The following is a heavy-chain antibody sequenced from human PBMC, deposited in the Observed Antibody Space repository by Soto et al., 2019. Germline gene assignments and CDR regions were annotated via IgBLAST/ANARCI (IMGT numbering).Heavy chain of an antibody. CDR2: IYHSGST. J-gene: IGHJ6*03. CDR3: AREEDYYYYMDV. Sequence: SSETLSLTCAVSSGSISSSNWWSWVRQPPGKGLEWIGEIYHSGSTNYNPSLKSRVTISVDKSKNQFSLKLSSVTAADTAVYYCAREEDYYYYMDVWGKGTTVTVSS. V-gene: IGHV4-4*02. CDR1: SGSISSSNW.